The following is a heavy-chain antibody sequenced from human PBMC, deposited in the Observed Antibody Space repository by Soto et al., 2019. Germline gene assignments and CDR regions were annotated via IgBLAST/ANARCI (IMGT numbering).Heavy chain of an antibody. Sequence: EVQLLESGGGLVQPGGSLRVSCAASGFTFSTYAMSWVRQAQGKGLEWVAGIDGSGGHTYYADSVKGRFTISRDNPKNTLFLQMNSLRAEDTAVYYCLVQFYYYTVDAWGQGTTVTVSS. V-gene: IGHV3-23*01. CDR2: IDGSGGHT. CDR1: GFTFSTYA. J-gene: IGHJ6*02. CDR3: LVQFYYYTVDA.